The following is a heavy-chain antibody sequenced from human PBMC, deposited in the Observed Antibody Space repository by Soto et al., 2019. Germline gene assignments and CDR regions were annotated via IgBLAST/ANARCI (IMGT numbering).Heavy chain of an antibody. V-gene: IGHV1-18*04. CDR3: SRLSCAWEGY. D-gene: IGHD1-26*01. CDR1: GYNFTSYG. J-gene: IGHJ4*02. CDR2: ISAYSGDT. Sequence: QVQLVQSGAEVKKPGASVKVSCKTSGYNFTSYGISWVRQAPGQGLEWMGWISAYSGDTVYAQKLQGRVTVTTDTSTSTAYLELRSLRSDGSGVYYWSRLSCAWEGYWGQGTLVTVSS.